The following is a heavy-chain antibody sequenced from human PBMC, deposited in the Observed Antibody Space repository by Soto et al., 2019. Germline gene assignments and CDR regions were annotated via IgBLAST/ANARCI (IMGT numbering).Heavy chain of an antibody. Sequence: EVHLLQSGGGLVQPGGSLRLSCAASGFTFSNSVMSWVRQAPGKRLEWVSTIAGKTYYSDSVKGRFTISRDNSQSTLYLQMNSLRAEDTAVYYCARKTDVPTGMLDYWGQGTLVTVSS. CDR2: IAGKT. J-gene: IGHJ4*02. CDR3: ARKTDVPTGMLDY. V-gene: IGHV3-23*01. CDR1: GFTFSNSV. D-gene: IGHD2-2*01.